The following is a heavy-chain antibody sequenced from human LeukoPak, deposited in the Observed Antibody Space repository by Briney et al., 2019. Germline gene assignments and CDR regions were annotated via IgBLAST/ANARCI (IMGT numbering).Heavy chain of an antibody. Sequence: GGSLRLSCAASGFTFSSYWMTWVRQAPGKGLEWVSSISSSSSYIYYADSVKGRFTISRDNAKNSLYLQMNSLRAEDTAVYYCARVSCSGGSCYGVGYYYYMDVWGKGTTVTVSS. D-gene: IGHD2-15*01. CDR2: ISSSSSYI. J-gene: IGHJ6*03. CDR3: ARVSCSGGSCYGVGYYYYMDV. CDR1: GFTFSSYW. V-gene: IGHV3-21*01.